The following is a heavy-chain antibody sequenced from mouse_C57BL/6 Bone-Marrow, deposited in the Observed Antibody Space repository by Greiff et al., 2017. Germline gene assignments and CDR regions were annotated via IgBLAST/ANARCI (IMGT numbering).Heavy chain of an antibody. CDR3: ARLYDYDEGLDY. CDR2: IYPGGGYT. V-gene: IGHV1-63*01. D-gene: IGHD2-4*01. CDR1: GYTFTNYW. Sequence: QVQLQQSGAELVRPGTSVKMSCKASGYTFTNYWIGWAKQRPGHGLEWIGDIYPGGGYTNYNEKFKGKDTLTADKSSSTAYMQFSSLTSEDSAIYYGARLYDYDEGLDYWGQGTTLTVSS. J-gene: IGHJ2*01.